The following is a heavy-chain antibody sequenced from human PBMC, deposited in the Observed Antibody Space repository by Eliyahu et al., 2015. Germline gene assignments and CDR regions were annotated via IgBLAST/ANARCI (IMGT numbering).Heavy chain of an antibody. D-gene: IGHD3-22*01. CDR1: GFTFSXXA. V-gene: IGHV3-23*01. J-gene: IGHJ4*02. Sequence: EVQLLESGGGLVQPGGSLRLSCAASGFTFSXXAMXWVRQAXGKGLEWVSAISGSGSSTYYADSVKGRFTISRDNSKNTLYLQMNSLGAEDTAVYYCAKGDYYDSSAYYPTFDYWGQGTLVTVSS. CDR2: ISGSGSST. CDR3: AKGDYYDSSAYYPTFDY.